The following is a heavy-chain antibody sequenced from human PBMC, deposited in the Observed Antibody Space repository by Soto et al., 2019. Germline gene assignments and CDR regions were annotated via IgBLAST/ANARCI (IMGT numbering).Heavy chain of an antibody. Sequence: GESPKTSFKGPGYSFACYLITWVRQKPGKGLEWRGRIDPSDSQTYYSPSFEGHVTISAPKSITTVFLQWGSPRAWEPALYYCARQIYDCDTGPNFQNYCDCWRQGTPVTVS. V-gene: IGHV5-10-1*01. J-gene: IGHJ4*02. CDR3: ARQIYDCDTGPNFQNYCDC. CDR1: GYSFACYL. D-gene: IGHD3-22*01. CDR2: IDPSDSQT.